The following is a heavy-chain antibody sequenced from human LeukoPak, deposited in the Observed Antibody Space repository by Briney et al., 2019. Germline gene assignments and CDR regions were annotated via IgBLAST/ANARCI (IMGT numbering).Heavy chain of an antibody. CDR2: ISYDGSNK. J-gene: IGHJ4*02. CDR3: AKWGDYDILTGYYVSDF. Sequence: GGSLRLSCAASGFTFSSYAMHWVRQAPGKGLEWVAVISYDGSNKYYADSVKGRFTISRDNSKNTLYVEMNTLRAEDTAVYYCAKWGDYDILTGYYVSDFWGQGALVTVSS. V-gene: IGHV3-30-3*01. D-gene: IGHD3-9*01. CDR1: GFTFSSYA.